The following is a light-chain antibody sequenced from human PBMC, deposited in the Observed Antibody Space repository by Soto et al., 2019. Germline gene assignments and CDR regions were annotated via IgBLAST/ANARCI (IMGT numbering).Light chain of an antibody. J-gene: IGKJ4*01. CDR1: QSLLHSNGYNY. Sequence: DIVMTQSPLSLPVTPGEPASISCRSSQSLLHSNGYNYLDWYLQKPGQSPQLLIYLGSNRASGVPDRFSGSGSGTEFTLTISSLQPEDFATYYCQQFNSYPQLTFGGGTRVEV. CDR2: LGS. V-gene: IGKV2-28*01. CDR3: QQFNSYPQLT.